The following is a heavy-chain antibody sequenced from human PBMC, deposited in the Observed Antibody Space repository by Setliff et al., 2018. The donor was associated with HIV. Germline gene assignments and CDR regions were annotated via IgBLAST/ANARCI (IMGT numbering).Heavy chain of an antibody. D-gene: IGHD3-22*01. CDR3: ASEFSSGYYYGTDAFDI. Sequence: ASVKVSCKVSGYTLTELSMHWVRQAPGKGLEWMGGFDPEDGETIYAQKFQGRVTMTEDTSTDTAYMELSSLRSEDTAVYYCASEFSSGYYYGTDAFDIWGQGTMVTVS. CDR2: FDPEDGET. J-gene: IGHJ3*02. V-gene: IGHV1-24*01. CDR1: GYTLTELS.